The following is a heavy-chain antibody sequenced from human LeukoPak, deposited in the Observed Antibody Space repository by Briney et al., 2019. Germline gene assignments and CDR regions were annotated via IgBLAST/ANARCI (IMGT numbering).Heavy chain of an antibody. CDR3: ARDGYSSGWVDI. J-gene: IGHJ3*02. Sequence: PGGSLRLSCAASGFTFSSYSMNWVRQAPGKGLEWVSSISSSSYIYYADSVKGRFTISRDNAKNSLYLQMNSLRAEDTAVYYCARDGYSSGWVDIWGQGTMVTVSS. CDR1: GFTFSSYS. D-gene: IGHD6-19*01. V-gene: IGHV3-21*01. CDR2: ISSSSYI.